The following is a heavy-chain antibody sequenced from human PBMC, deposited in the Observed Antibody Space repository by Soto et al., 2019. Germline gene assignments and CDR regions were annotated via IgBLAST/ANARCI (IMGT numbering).Heavy chain of an antibody. V-gene: IGHV3-48*03. Sequence: GGSLRLSCAASGFTFSSYEMNWVRQAPGKGLEWVSYISSSGSTIYYADSVKGRFTISRDNAKNSLYLQMNSPRAEDTAVYYCARDLGDFWSGFYGMDVWGQGTTVTVSS. CDR2: ISSSGSTI. D-gene: IGHD3-3*01. CDR1: GFTFSSYE. J-gene: IGHJ6*02. CDR3: ARDLGDFWSGFYGMDV.